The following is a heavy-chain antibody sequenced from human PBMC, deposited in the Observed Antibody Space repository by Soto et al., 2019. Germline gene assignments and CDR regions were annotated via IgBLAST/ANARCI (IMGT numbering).Heavy chain of an antibody. CDR3: ARDAGYGDLYFDY. V-gene: IGHV4-31*03. Sequence: SETLSLTCTVSGGSISSGGYYWSWIRQHPGKGLEWIGYIYYSGSTYYNPSLKSRVTISVDTSKNQFSLKLSSVTAADTAVYYCARDAGYGDLYFDYWGQGTLVTVSS. D-gene: IGHD4-17*01. CDR1: GGSISSGGYY. J-gene: IGHJ4*02. CDR2: IYYSGST.